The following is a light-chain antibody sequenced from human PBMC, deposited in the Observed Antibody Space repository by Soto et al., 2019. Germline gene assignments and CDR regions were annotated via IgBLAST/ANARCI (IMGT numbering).Light chain of an antibody. Sequence: DIQMTQSPSSVSASVGDRVTITCRASQAISNWLAWYQQKPGKAPKLLIYAASSLQSGVPSRFSGSGSRTDFTLTISSLQPEDFAIYYCQQANSFPITFGQGTRLEIK. CDR3: QQANSFPIT. CDR2: AAS. CDR1: QAISNW. J-gene: IGKJ5*01. V-gene: IGKV1-12*01.